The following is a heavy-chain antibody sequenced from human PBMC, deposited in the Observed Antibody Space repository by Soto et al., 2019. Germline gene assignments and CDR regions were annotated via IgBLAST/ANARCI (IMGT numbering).Heavy chain of an antibody. V-gene: IGHV4-34*01. D-gene: IGHD2-15*01. CDR2: INHSGST. CDR1: GGSFSGYY. Sequence: SETLSLTCAVYGGSFSGYYWSLIRQPPGKGLEWIGEINHSGSTNYNPSLKSRVTISVDTSENQFSLKLSSVAAADTAVYYCARHLPGSVFGQDYWGPGSQVTVSS. CDR3: ARHLPGSVFGQDY. J-gene: IGHJ4*02.